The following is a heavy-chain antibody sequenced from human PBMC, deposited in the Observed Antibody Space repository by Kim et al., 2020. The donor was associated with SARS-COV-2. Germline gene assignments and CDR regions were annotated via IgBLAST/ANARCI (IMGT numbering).Heavy chain of an antibody. CDR3: TRDHDSSGYFNDY. CDR2: IRSKANSYAT. Sequence: GGSLRLSCAASGFTFSGSAMHWVRQASGKGLEWVGRIRSKANSYATAYAASVKGRFTISRDDSKNTAYLQMNSLKTEDTAVYYCTRDHDSSGYFNDYWGQGTLVTVSS. J-gene: IGHJ4*02. CDR1: GFTFSGSA. V-gene: IGHV3-73*01. D-gene: IGHD3-22*01.